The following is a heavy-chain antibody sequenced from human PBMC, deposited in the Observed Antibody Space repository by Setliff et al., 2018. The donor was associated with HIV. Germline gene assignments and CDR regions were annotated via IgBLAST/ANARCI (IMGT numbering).Heavy chain of an antibody. V-gene: IGHV4-4*08. D-gene: IGHD3-10*01. CDR2: IYPIGSPDYPSGNT. CDR3: TGDYNSGSHRFDY. CDR1: GGSISSYY. J-gene: IGHJ4*02. Sequence: SETLSLTCTVSGGSISSYYWSCIRQSPGKGLEWIGYIYPIGSPDYPSGNTVYNPSFRSRVTLSLDTSKNQFSLKLTSATAADAAVYYCTGDYNSGSHRFDYWGQGTPVTVSS.